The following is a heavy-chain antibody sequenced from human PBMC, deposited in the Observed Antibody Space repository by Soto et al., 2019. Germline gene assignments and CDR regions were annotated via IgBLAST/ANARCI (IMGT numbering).Heavy chain of an antibody. D-gene: IGHD1-26*01. CDR2: ISAYNGNT. J-gene: IGHJ4*02. Sequence: ASVKVSCKASGYTFTSYGISWVRQAPGQGLEWMGWISAYNGNTNYAQKLQGRVTMTTDTSTSTAYMELRSLRSDDTAVYYCAKDAIVGADTLLGGDFDYWGQGTLVTVSS. V-gene: IGHV1-18*01. CDR1: GYTFTSYG. CDR3: AKDAIVGADTLLGGDFDY.